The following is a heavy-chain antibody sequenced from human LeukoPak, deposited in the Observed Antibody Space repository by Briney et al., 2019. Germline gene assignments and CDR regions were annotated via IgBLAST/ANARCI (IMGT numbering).Heavy chain of an antibody. CDR2: IQQDGGQT. CDR1: GFTFSTYY. Sequence: PGGSLRLSCAASGFTFSTYYMIWVRQAPGKGLEWVANIQQDGGQTYYVESVKGRFTISRDNAKNSLYLQMNSLRAEDTAVYYCARGNRAPGAFDIWGQGTMVTVSS. D-gene: IGHD3-10*01. J-gene: IGHJ3*02. CDR3: ARGNRAPGAFDI. V-gene: IGHV3-7*01.